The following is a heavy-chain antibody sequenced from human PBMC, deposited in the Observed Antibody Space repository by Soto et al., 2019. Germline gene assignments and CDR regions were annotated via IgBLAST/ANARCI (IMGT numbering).Heavy chain of an antibody. D-gene: IGHD4-17*01. V-gene: IGHV3-30*18. J-gene: IGHJ4*02. CDR1: GFTFSSYG. CDR3: ANRPPQDYGDYY. CDR2: ISYDGSNK. Sequence: GGSLRLSCAASGFTFSSYGMHWVRQAPGKGLEWVAVISYDGSNKYYADSVKGRFTISRDNSKNTLYLQMNSLRAEDTAVYYCANRPPQDYGDYYWGQGTLVTVSS.